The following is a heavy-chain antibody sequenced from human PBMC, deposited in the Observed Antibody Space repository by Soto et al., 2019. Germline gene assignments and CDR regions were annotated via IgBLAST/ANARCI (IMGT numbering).Heavy chain of an antibody. J-gene: IGHJ5*02. CDR2: INSDGSST. CDR1: GFTFSSYW. V-gene: IGHV3-74*01. CDR3: ARHSRLGPGGFDP. Sequence: GGSLRLSCAASGFTFSSYWMHWVRQAPGKGLVWVSRINSDGSSTSYADSVKGRFTISRDNAKNTLYLQMNSLRAEDTAVYYCARHSRLGPGGFDPWGQGTLVTVSS. D-gene: IGHD6-19*01.